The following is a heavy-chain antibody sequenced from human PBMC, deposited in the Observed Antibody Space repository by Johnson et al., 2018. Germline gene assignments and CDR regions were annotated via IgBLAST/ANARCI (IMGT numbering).Heavy chain of an antibody. CDR3: STEKTGAFDI. D-gene: IGHD7-27*01. CDR1: GFTFNTYD. CDR2: ISYDGGLK. Sequence: VQLVESGGGVVQXGRSXRLXCAASGFTFNTYDMNWVRQAPGKGLEWVSEISYDGGLKHYADSVKGRFTISRDNSKNTLYLQMNSLRTEDTALYYCSTEKTGAFDIWGQGTMVTVSS. V-gene: IGHV3-30*03. J-gene: IGHJ3*02.